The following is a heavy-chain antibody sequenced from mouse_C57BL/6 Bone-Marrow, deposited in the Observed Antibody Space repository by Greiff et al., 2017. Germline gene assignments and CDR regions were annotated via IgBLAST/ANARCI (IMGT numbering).Heavy chain of an antibody. V-gene: IGHV1-82*01. Sequence: QVQLKESGPELVKPGASVKISCKASGYAFSSSWMNWVKQRPGKGLEWIGRIYPGDGDTNYNGKFKGKATLTADTSSSTAYMQLSSLTSEDSAVYFCASGGISGPVAYWGQGTLVTVSA. J-gene: IGHJ3*01. CDR3: ASGGISGPVAY. CDR2: IYPGDGDT. CDR1: GYAFSSSW. D-gene: IGHD3-2*02.